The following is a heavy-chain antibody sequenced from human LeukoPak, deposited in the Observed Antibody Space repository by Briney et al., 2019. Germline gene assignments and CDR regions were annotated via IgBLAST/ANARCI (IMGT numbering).Heavy chain of an antibody. CDR2: IWYDGSNK. CDR1: GFTFSSYA. J-gene: IGHJ4*02. CDR3: ARETSGATWYYFDY. Sequence: PGGSLRLSCAASGFTFSSYAMHWVRQAPGKGLEWVAVIWYDGSNKYYADSVKGRFTISRDNSKNTLYLQMNSLRAEDTAVYYCARETSGATWYYFDYWGQGTLVTVSS. D-gene: IGHD1-26*01. V-gene: IGHV3-33*08.